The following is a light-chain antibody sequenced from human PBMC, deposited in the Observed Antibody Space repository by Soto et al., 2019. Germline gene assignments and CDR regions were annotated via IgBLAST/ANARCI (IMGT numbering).Light chain of an antibody. V-gene: IGKV3-15*01. CDR1: QSVSNH. CDR2: GAS. CDR3: QQYNNWPPRT. J-gene: IGKJ2*01. Sequence: EIVMTQSPVTLSVSPGERATPSCRASQSVSNHLAWYQQKPGQAPRLLIYGASTRAIGIPARFSGSGSGTEFTLTISSLQSEDFAVYYCQQYNNWPPRTFGQGTKLEIK.